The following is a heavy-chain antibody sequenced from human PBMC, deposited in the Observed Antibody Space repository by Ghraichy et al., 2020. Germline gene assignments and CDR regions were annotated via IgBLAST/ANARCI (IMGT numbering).Heavy chain of an antibody. J-gene: IGHJ1*01. CDR1: GFTFSSYA. CDR2: ISGSGGST. Sequence: LSLTCAASGFTFSSYAMSWVRQAPGKGLEWVSAISGSGGSTYYADSVKGRFTISRDNSKNTLYLQMNSLRAEDTAVYYCAKGDRPAEYFKHWGQGTLVTVSS. D-gene: IGHD2-21*01. CDR3: AKGDRPAEYFKH. V-gene: IGHV3-23*01.